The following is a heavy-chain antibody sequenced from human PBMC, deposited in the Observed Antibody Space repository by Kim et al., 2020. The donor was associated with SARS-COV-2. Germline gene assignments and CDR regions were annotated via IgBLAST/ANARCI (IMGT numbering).Heavy chain of an antibody. J-gene: IGHJ5*02. CDR3: ARGAGFDP. CDR2: AVYT. Sequence: AVYTQDPGSGKGRFTISRKNAKNCLYLQMNRLRARDTAVYYCARGAGFDPWGQGTLVTVSS. V-gene: IGHV3-13*01.